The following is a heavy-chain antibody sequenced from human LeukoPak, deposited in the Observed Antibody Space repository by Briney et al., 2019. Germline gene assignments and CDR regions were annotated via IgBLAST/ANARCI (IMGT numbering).Heavy chain of an antibody. CDR1: GGSISSYY. J-gene: IGHJ3*02. Sequence: PSETLSLTCTVSGGSISSYYWSWIRQPPGKGLEWIGYIYYSGSTNYNPSLKSRVTISVDTSKNQFSLKLSSVTAADTAVYYCARDLGPRVNAFDIWGQGTMVTVSS. D-gene: IGHD4-23*01. CDR3: ARDLGPRVNAFDI. V-gene: IGHV4-59*01. CDR2: IYYSGST.